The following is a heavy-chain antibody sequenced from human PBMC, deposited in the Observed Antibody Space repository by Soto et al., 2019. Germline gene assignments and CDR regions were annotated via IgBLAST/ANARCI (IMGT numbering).Heavy chain of an antibody. J-gene: IGHJ3*02. D-gene: IGHD4-17*01. Sequence: EVQVVESGGGIVQPGGSLRLSCAGSGFTFSHYWMHWVRQAPGEGLVWISRINGDGSSTSYGDSVKGRFTISRDNAKNTLYLQMNTLRPEDTAVCYCAVHGDYDAFDMWGQGTMVTVSS. CDR3: AVHGDYDAFDM. V-gene: IGHV3-74*01. CDR2: INGDGSST. CDR1: GFTFSHYW.